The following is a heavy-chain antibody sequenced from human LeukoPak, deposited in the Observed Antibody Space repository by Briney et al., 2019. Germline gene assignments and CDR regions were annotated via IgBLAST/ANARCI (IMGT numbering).Heavy chain of an antibody. CDR2: ISAYNGNT. CDR1: GYTFTSYG. Sequence: GAPVKVSCKASGYTFTSYGISWVRQAPGQGLEWMGWISAYNGNTNYAQKLQGRVTMTTDTSTSTAYMELRSLRSDDTAVYYCARGYYYDSSGYVYFDYWGQGTLVTVSS. V-gene: IGHV1-18*01. D-gene: IGHD3-22*01. CDR3: ARGYYYDSSGYVYFDY. J-gene: IGHJ4*02.